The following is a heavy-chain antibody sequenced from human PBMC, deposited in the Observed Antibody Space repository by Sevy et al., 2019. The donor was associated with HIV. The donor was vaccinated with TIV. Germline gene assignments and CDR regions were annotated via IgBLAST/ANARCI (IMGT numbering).Heavy chain of an antibody. CDR1: GFTFSSYS. V-gene: IGHV3-21*01. CDR2: ISSSSNHI. Sequence: GGSLRLSCAASGFTFSSYSMNWVRQAPGKGLEWVSSISSSSNHIYYAYSVKGRFTISRDNAKNSLYLQMNSLRAEDSAVYYCARGEVNYDSLIPIRTEGGYYYGMDVWGQGTTVTVSS. D-gene: IGHD3-3*01. CDR3: ARGEVNYDSLIPIRTEGGYYYGMDV. J-gene: IGHJ6*02.